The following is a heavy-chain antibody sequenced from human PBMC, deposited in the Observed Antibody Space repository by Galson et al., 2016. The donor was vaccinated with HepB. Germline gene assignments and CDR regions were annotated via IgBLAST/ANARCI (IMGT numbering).Heavy chain of an antibody. CDR2: INERGSVW. V-gene: IGHV3-74*01. J-gene: IGHJ4*02. CDR1: GFSISDYW. D-gene: IGHD3-16*01. Sequence: SLRLSCAGSGFSISDYWIHWVRQAPGKGLVWVSRINERGSVWGYADSVKGRFTISRDDAKNSLYLQMNSLRAEDTAVYYCAREGRGAYSNTIDSWGQGTLVTVSS. CDR3: AREGRGAYSNTIDS.